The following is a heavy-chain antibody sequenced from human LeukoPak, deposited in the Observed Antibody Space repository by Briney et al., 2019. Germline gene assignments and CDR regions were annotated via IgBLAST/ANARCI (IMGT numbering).Heavy chain of an antibody. CDR3: ARDLSGSYDFWSGYFFDY. V-gene: IGHV3-7*01. D-gene: IGHD3-3*01. Sequence: VGCLRLSCAPSVFTSSSDWMSCVRGAPGQGVGWVANIKQDGREITYGDPVTARFTIARDNAKNTLYIHMNSLRAEDTAVYYCARDLSGSYDFWSGYFFDYWGQETLVTVSS. J-gene: IGHJ4*02. CDR1: VFTSSSDW. CDR2: IKQDGREI.